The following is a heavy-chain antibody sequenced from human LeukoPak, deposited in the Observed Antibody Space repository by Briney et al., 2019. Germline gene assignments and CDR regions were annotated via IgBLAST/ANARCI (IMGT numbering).Heavy chain of an antibody. Sequence: GGSLRLSCAASGFTFSSYSMNWVRQAPGKGLEWVSSISSSSSYIYYADSVKGRFTISRDNAKNSLYLQMNSLRAEDTAVYYCARIQSLGSSFSSFDYWGQGTLVTVSS. V-gene: IGHV3-21*01. CDR1: GFTFSSYS. CDR3: ARIQSLGSSFSSFDY. CDR2: ISSSSSYI. J-gene: IGHJ4*02. D-gene: IGHD6-13*01.